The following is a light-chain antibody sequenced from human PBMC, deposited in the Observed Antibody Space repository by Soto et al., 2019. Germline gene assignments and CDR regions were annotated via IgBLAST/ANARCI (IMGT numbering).Light chain of an antibody. CDR2: AAS. J-gene: IGKJ1*01. CDR1: QGISNW. CDR3: QHYNSYSEA. V-gene: IGKV1D-16*01. Sequence: DIQMTQSPSSVSASVGDRVSITCRASQGISNWLAWYQQKPGRAPKLLIYAASSLQSGVSSRFSGSGSGTEFTLTISSLQPDDFATYYCQHYNSYSEAFGQGTKVELK.